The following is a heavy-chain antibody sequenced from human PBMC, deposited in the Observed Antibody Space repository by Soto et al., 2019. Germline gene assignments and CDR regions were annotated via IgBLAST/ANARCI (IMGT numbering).Heavy chain of an antibody. CDR1: GFTFTSSA. Sequence: SVKVSCKASGFTFTSSAVQWVRQARGQRLEWIGWIVVGSGNTNYAQKFQERVTITRDMSTSTAYMELSSLRSEDTAVYYCAADVPTGTTLVDYWGQGTLVTVSS. D-gene: IGHD1-1*01. J-gene: IGHJ4*02. V-gene: IGHV1-58*01. CDR3: AADVPTGTTLVDY. CDR2: IVVGSGNT.